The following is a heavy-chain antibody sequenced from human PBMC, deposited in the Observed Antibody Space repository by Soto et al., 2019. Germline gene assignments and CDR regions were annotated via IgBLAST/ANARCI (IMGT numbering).Heavy chain of an antibody. CDR1: GFTFSNYW. Sequence: EVQLVESGGGLVQPGGSLRLSCTASGFTFSNYWMHWVRQAPGKGLVWVSRVNPDGSRTDYADSVKGRFTTSRDNARNTMFLQMKSLRDEDTAVYYCATVAGGAYGKFESWGQGTLVAVSS. CDR2: VNPDGSRT. J-gene: IGHJ5*01. D-gene: IGHD3-16*01. CDR3: ATVAGGAYGKFES. V-gene: IGHV3-74*01.